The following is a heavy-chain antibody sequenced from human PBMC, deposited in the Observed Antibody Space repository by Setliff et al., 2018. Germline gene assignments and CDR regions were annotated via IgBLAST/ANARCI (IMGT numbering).Heavy chain of an antibody. J-gene: IGHJ4*02. CDR1: GFTFSSYW. CDR3: ACPDILTGLYDY. V-gene: IGHV3-48*04. D-gene: IGHD3-9*01. Sequence: GGSLRLSCAASGFTFSSYWMSWVRQAPGKGLEWVSYISDSGSTKYYADSVKGRFTISRDNAKNSLYLQMNSLRAEDTAVYYCACPDILTGLYDYWGQGTLVTVSS. CDR2: ISDSGSTK.